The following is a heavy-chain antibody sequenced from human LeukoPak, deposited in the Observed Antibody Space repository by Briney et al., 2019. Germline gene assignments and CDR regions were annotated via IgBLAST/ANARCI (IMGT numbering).Heavy chain of an antibody. Sequence: SETLSLTCTVSGYSISSGYYWGWIRQPPGNGLEWIGSIYHSGSTYYNPSFKSRVTISVDTSKNQFSLKLSSVTAADTAVYYCARDPNTIFGVVTNFDYWGQGTLVTVSS. J-gene: IGHJ4*02. V-gene: IGHV4-38-2*02. CDR2: IYHSGST. D-gene: IGHD3-3*01. CDR1: GYSISSGYY. CDR3: ARDPNTIFGVVTNFDY.